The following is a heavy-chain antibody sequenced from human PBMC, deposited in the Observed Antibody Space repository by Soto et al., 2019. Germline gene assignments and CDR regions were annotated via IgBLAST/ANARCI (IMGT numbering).Heavy chain of an antibody. CDR2: ITGNSEYK. CDR1: GVSFSDYS. V-gene: IGHV3-21*06. CDR3: ARSGELLPACDS. J-gene: IGHJ4*02. Sequence: GGSLRLSCVVSGVSFSDYSMNWVRQAPGKGLEWVSLITGNSEYKYYAGSVKGRFTVSRDNAKNSLYLQMNSLTVEDTAVYYCARSGELLPACDSWGQGTIVTVYS. D-gene: IGHD1-26*01.